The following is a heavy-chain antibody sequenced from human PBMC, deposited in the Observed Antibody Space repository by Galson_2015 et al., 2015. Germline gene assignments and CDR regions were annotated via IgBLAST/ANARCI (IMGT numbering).Heavy chain of an antibody. Sequence: SETLSLTCTVSGGSISSDSWSWIRQPPGKGLEWIGHIYNRGRTNYNPSLKSRATISLETTKNQFSLKLSSVTAADTAVYYCAGDHSDNWFDPWGQGTLVTVSS. J-gene: IGHJ5*02. CDR3: AGDHSDNWFDP. CDR2: IYNRGRT. V-gene: IGHV4-59*01. CDR1: GGSISSDS.